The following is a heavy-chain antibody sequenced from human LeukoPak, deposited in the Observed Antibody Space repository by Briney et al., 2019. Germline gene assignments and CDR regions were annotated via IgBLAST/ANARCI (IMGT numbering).Heavy chain of an antibody. J-gene: IGHJ3*02. CDR3: AREPRDDDAFDI. CDR2: IYYSGST. CDR1: GGSISSYY. V-gene: IGHV4-59*01. D-gene: IGHD1-14*01. Sequence: SETLSLTCTVSGGSISSYYWSWIRQPPGKGLEWIGYIYYSGSTNYNPSLKNRVTISVDTSKNQFSLKLSSVTAADTAVYYCAREPRDDDAFDIWGQGTMVTVSS.